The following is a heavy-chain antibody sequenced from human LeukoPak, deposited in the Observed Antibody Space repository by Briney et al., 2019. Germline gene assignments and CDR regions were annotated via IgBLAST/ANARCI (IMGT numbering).Heavy chain of an antibody. D-gene: IGHD3-10*01. CDR1: GYSFTSNW. Sequence: GESLKISCKGSGYSFTSNWIGWVRQMPGKGLEWMGIIYPGDSDTRYSPSFQGQVTISADKSITTAYLQWRSLKASDTAMYYCARGLRYYGSGSYYTGTYYFDYWGRGTLVTVSS. V-gene: IGHV5-51*01. CDR2: IYPGDSDT. J-gene: IGHJ4*02. CDR3: ARGLRYYGSGSYYTGTYYFDY.